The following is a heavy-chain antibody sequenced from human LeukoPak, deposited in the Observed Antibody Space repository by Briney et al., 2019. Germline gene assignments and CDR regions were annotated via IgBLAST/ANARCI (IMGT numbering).Heavy chain of an antibody. Sequence: GGFLRLSCAASGFTFSSYSMNWVRQAPGKGLEWVSSISSSSSYIYYADSVKGRFTISRDNAKNSLYLQMNSLRAEDTAVYYCARDRWELKAFDIWGQGTMVTVSS. CDR1: GFTFSSYS. D-gene: IGHD1-26*01. CDR3: ARDRWELKAFDI. CDR2: ISSSSSYI. J-gene: IGHJ3*02. V-gene: IGHV3-21*01.